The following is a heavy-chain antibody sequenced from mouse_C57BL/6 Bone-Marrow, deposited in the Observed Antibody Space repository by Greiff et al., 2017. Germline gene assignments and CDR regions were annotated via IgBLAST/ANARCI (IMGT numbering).Heavy chain of an antibody. Sequence: EVKLMESEGGLVQPGSSMKLSCTASGFTFSDYYMAWVRQVPEKGLEWVANINYDGSSTYYLDSLKSRFIISRDNAKNILYLHMSSLKSEDTATYYCARVYDYDLYYAMDYWGQGTSVTVSS. J-gene: IGHJ4*01. V-gene: IGHV5-16*01. CDR1: GFTFSDYY. CDR3: ARVYDYDLYYAMDY. CDR2: INYDGSST. D-gene: IGHD2-4*01.